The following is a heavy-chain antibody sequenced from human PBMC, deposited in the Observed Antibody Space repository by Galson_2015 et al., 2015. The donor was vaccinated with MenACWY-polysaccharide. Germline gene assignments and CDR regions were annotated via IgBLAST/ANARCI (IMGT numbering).Heavy chain of an antibody. J-gene: IGHJ4*02. V-gene: IGHV3-21*01. Sequence: SLRLSCAASGFTFSSYSMNWVRQAPGKGLEWVSSISSSSSYIYYADSVKGRFTISRDNAKNSLYLQMNSLRAENTAVYYCARDPPPHYYDSRAPTDYWGQGAPVTVSS. CDR1: GFTFSSYS. CDR3: ARDPPPHYYDSRAPTDY. CDR2: ISSSSSYI. D-gene: IGHD3-22*01.